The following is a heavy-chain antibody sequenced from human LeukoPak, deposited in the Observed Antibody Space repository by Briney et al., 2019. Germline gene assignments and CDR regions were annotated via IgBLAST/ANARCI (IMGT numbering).Heavy chain of an antibody. CDR1: GFTFSDYW. D-gene: IGHD1-1*01. CDR2: IKEDGSEK. CDR3: VRGGPTGTLDY. Sequence: GGSLRLSCAASGFTFSDYWMTWVRQAPGTGLEWVANIKEDGSEKYYVDSVKGRFTISRDNAKDSLFLQMNSLRVDDLALYYCVRGGPTGTLDYWGLGALVTVSS. V-gene: IGHV3-7*01. J-gene: IGHJ4*02.